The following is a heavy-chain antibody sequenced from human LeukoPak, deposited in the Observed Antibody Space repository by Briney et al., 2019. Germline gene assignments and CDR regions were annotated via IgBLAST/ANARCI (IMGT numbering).Heavy chain of an antibody. CDR2: ISYSGSA. CDR3: ARSLRGPNYYYYYMDV. Sequence: SETLSLTCTVSGGSISSTNYYWGWIRQPPGKGLEWIGSISYSGSASYSPSLKSRVTISLDTSKNQFSLKVNSVTAADTAVYYCARSLRGPNYYYYYMDVWGKGTTVTVSS. J-gene: IGHJ6*03. D-gene: IGHD3-10*01. CDR1: GGSISSTNYY. V-gene: IGHV4-39*01.